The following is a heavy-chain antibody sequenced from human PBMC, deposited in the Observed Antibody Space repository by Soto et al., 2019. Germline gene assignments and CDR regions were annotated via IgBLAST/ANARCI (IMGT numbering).Heavy chain of an antibody. CDR1: GFTFSSYS. V-gene: IGHV3-23*01. Sequence: EVQLLESGGGLVQPGGSLRLSCAASGFTFSSYSMSWVRQAPGKGLEWVSHITATGGTTYYADSVKGRFTISRDTSRNPLYLQMNSLRAEDTALYFRAKCRQVNWHYDSFHIWGHVTMVTVSS. CDR2: ITATGGTT. D-gene: IGHD1-7*01. CDR3: AKCRQVNWHYDSFHI. J-gene: IGHJ3*02.